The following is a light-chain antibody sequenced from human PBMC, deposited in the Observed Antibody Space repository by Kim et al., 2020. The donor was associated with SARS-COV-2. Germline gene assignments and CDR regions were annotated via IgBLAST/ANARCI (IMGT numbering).Light chain of an antibody. Sequence: SASVGYRVTITCRASQSVVIYLNWYQQKPGKVPRLLIYASSSLQNGVPSRFSGSGSGTDFTLTISSLQPEDFATYYCQQSYGAPTFGQGTRLEIK. J-gene: IGKJ5*01. CDR2: ASS. CDR1: QSVVIY. V-gene: IGKV1-39*01. CDR3: QQSYGAPT.